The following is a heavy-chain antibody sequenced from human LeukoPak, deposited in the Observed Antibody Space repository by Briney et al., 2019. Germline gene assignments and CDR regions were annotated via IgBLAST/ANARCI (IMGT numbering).Heavy chain of an antibody. V-gene: IGHV4-34*01. CDR1: GGSFSGFQ. Sequence: SETLSLTCAVYGGSFSGFQWSWIRQSPGKGLEWIGEIDHSESSSYNPSLKNRVTISVDTSKNQFALKLTSVTAADTAVYYCARVNLLGYCTNDVCPGGGLPFDYWGQGTLVTVSS. CDR3: ARVNLLGYCTNDVCPGGGLPFDY. CDR2: IDHSESS. J-gene: IGHJ4*02. D-gene: IGHD2-8*01.